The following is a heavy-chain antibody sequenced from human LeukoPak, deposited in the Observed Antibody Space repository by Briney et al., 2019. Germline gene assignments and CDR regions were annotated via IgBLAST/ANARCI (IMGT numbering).Heavy chain of an antibody. Sequence: PGGSLRLSCAASGFTFSSYAMPWVRQAPGKGLEWVAVISYDGSNKYYADSVKGRFTISRDNSKNTLYLQMNSLRAEDTAVYYCASQVTPNPPYYYYYGMDVWGQGTTVTVSS. V-gene: IGHV3-30-3*01. D-gene: IGHD4-4*01. CDR1: GFTFSSYA. CDR2: ISYDGSNK. J-gene: IGHJ6*02. CDR3: ASQVTPNPPYYYYYGMDV.